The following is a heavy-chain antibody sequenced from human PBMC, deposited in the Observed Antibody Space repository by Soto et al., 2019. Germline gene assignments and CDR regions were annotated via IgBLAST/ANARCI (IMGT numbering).Heavy chain of an antibody. CDR3: ASRPSDRNYYGVFDY. J-gene: IGHJ4*02. Sequence: EVQLVESGGGLVQPGGSLRLSCTASGFTFSSHWMTWVRQAPGKALEWVANIKQDGSEEYYVDSVKGRFTISRDNAKNSLFLQMNSRRAEDTAVYYCASRPSDRNYYGVFDYWGQGTLVTVSS. V-gene: IGHV3-7*03. CDR1: GFTFSSHW. CDR2: IKQDGSEE. D-gene: IGHD3-3*01.